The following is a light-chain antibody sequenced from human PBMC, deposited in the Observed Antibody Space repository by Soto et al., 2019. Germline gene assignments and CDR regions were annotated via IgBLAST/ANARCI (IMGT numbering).Light chain of an antibody. J-gene: IGLJ2*01. CDR2: NVN. CDR3: SSYARVDSTLVV. Sequence: QSVLTQPASVSGSPGQSITISCTGTTSDVGGYDYVSWYQLHPGKAPKLLIFNVNKRPSGVSHRFSGSKSGSTASLTISGLQIEDDADYYCSSYARVDSTLVVFGGGTKLTVL. V-gene: IGLV2-14*03. CDR1: TSDVGGYDY.